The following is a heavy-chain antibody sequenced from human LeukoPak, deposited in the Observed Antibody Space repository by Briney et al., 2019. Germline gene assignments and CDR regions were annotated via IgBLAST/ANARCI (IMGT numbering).Heavy chain of an antibody. CDR1: GGSISSSSYY. J-gene: IGHJ3*02. Sequence: SETLSLTCTVSGGSISSSSYYWGWIRQPPGKGLEWIVSIYYSGSTYYNPSLKSRFTISVDTSKNQFSLKLSSVTAADTAVYYCARAVGDFWSGYSAFDIWGQGTMVTVSS. V-gene: IGHV4-39*01. CDR3: ARAVGDFWSGYSAFDI. CDR2: IYYSGST. D-gene: IGHD3-3*01.